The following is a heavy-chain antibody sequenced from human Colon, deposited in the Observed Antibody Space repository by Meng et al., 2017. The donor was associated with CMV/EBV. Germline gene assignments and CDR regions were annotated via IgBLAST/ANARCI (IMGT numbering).Heavy chain of an antibody. CDR3: ARTVQWLAPFYYYMDV. Sequence: PELQEMGPGRVKASETLSLTCTVSGGVISGSSYYWGWIRQPPGKGLEWIGSMYYSGTTHYKSSLKSRVTISVDTSKNQFSLRLNSVTAADTAVYYCARTVQWLAPFYYYMDVWGKGTLVTVSS. CDR2: MYYSGTT. V-gene: IGHV4-39*07. J-gene: IGHJ6*03. CDR1: GGVISGSSYY. D-gene: IGHD3-22*01.